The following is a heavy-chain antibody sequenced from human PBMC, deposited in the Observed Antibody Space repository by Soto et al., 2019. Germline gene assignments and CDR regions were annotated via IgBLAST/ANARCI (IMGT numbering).Heavy chain of an antibody. CDR2: ISGSGGST. CDR3: ANLPVWRYSGYAWKPRVDY. V-gene: IGHV3-23*01. D-gene: IGHD5-12*01. Sequence: PGGSLRLSCAASGFTFSSYAMSWVRQAPGKGLEWVSAISGSGGSTYYADSVKGRFTISRDNSKNTLYLQMNSLRAEDTAVYYCANLPVWRYSGYAWKPRVDYWGQGTLVTVS. CDR1: GFTFSSYA. J-gene: IGHJ4*02.